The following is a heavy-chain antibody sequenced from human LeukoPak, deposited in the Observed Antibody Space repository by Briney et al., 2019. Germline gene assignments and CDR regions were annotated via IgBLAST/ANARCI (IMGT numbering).Heavy chain of an antibody. V-gene: IGHV1-2*02. CDR3: ARDVARDSSAPEYFQH. J-gene: IGHJ1*01. Sequence: GASVKVSCKASGYTFTGYYMHWVRQAPGQELEWMGWINPNSGGTNYAQKFQGRVTMTRDTSISTAYMELSRLRSDDTAVYYCARDVARDSSAPEYFQHWGQGTLVTVSS. CDR1: GYTFTGYY. CDR2: INPNSGGT. D-gene: IGHD3-22*01.